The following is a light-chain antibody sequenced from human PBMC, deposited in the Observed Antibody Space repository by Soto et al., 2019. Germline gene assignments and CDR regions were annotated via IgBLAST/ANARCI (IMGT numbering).Light chain of an antibody. J-gene: IGKJ4*01. CDR3: QQYDSFSLT. CDR2: DAS. Sequence: DIQMTQSPSTLSASVGDRVTITCRASQSISGWLAWYQQKPGRAPKLLIYDASNLESGVPSRFSGSGSGTEFTLTISSLQPDDFATYDCQQYDSFSLTFGGGTTVEIK. V-gene: IGKV1-5*01. CDR1: QSISGW.